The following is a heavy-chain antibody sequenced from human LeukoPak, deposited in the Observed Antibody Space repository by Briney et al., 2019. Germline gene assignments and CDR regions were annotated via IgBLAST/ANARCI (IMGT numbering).Heavy chain of an antibody. CDR3: ASSRESFWIPEFDY. V-gene: IGHV3-23*01. J-gene: IGHJ4*02. D-gene: IGHD1-1*01. Sequence: PGGSLRLSCAASGITFSTYAMNWVRQAPGKGLEWVSALSGSGDITYYADSVKGRFTISRDNSKNTLYLQMTSLRAEDTAVYYCASSRESFWIPEFDYWGQGTLVTVSS. CDR2: LSGSGDIT. CDR1: GITFSTYA.